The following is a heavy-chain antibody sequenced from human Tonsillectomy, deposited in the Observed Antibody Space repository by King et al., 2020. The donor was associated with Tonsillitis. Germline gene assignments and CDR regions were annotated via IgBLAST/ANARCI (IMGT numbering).Heavy chain of an antibody. CDR3: ARDRSYMAFGRFDL. D-gene: IGHD3/OR15-3a*01. V-gene: IGHV3-33*08. J-gene: IGHJ2*01. CDR2: IWYDGSDK. CDR1: GFSFSSYG. Sequence: VQLVESGGGVVQPGRSLRLSCAASGFSFSSYGMHWVRQAPGKGLEWVAVIWYDGSDKYYADSVKGRISISRDNSKNTLYLQMNSLRAEDTAVYYCARDRSYMAFGRFDLWGPGTLVAVSS.